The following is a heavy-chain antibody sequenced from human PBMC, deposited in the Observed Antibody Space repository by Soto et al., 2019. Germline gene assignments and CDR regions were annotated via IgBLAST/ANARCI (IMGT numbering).Heavy chain of an antibody. CDR1: GLPFGDNW. J-gene: IGHJ4*01. Sequence: EVQLVESGGGLVQPGGSLRLSCAASGLPFGDNWMHWVRQAPGKGLVWVSRISNAGSDTTYADSVRGRFTVSRDNAKNTLYLQMNSLRAEDTAVDYCARDSYSSATHWGHGTLVTVSS. V-gene: IGHV3-74*01. CDR3: ARDSYSSATH. D-gene: IGHD4-4*01. CDR2: ISNAGSDT.